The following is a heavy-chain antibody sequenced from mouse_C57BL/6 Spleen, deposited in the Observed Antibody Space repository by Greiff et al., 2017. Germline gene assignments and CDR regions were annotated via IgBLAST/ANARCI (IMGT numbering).Heavy chain of an antibody. J-gene: IGHJ4*01. D-gene: IGHD1-1*01. CDR3: ARDGSSYLDAMDY. CDR1: GYAFSSSW. Sequence: QVQLQQSGPELVKPGASVKISCKASGYAFSSSWLNWVKQRPGKGLEWIGRLYPGDGDTNYNGKFKGKATLTADKSSSTAYMQLSSLTSEDSAVYFCARDGSSYLDAMDYWGQGTSVTVSS. V-gene: IGHV1-82*01. CDR2: LYPGDGDT.